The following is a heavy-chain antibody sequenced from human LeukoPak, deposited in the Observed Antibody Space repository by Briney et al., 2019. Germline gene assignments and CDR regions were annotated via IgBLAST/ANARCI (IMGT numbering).Heavy chain of an antibody. CDR3: ATGKTNWGYLHGFDI. Sequence: PSETLSLTCTVSGGSISSYYWSWIRQPPGKGLEWIGYIYYSGSTNYNPSLKSRVTISVDTSKNQFSLKLSSVTAADTAVYYCATGKTNWGYLHGFDIWGQGTMVTVSS. J-gene: IGHJ3*02. V-gene: IGHV4-59*01. D-gene: IGHD7-27*01. CDR2: IYYSGST. CDR1: GGSISSYY.